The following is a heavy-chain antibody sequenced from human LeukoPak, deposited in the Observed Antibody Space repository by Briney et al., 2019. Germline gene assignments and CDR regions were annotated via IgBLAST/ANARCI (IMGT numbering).Heavy chain of an antibody. D-gene: IGHD3-16*01. CDR2: IYYSGST. Sequence: PSETLSLTCTVSGGSISSSSYYWGWIRQPPGKGLEWIGSIYYSGSTYYNPSLKSRVTISVDTSKNQFSLKLTSVTAADTAMYYCAREGETVPSDWGQGTLVTVSS. V-gene: IGHV4-39*07. J-gene: IGHJ4*02. CDR3: AREGETVPSD. CDR1: GGSISSSSYY.